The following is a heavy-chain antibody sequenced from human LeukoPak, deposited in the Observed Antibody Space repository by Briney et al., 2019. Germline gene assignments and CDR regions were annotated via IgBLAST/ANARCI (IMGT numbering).Heavy chain of an antibody. CDR2: INPSGGST. V-gene: IGHV1-46*01. D-gene: IGHD6-19*01. CDR3: ARDSEAVAALDY. J-gene: IGHJ4*02. CDR1: GYTFSDNY. Sequence: ASVKASCKASGYTFSDNYIHWVRQAPGQGLEWMGIINPSGGSTSYAQKFHDRVTMTRDTSTSTIYMDLSSLKSEDTAVYYCARDSEAVAALDYWGQGTLVTVSS.